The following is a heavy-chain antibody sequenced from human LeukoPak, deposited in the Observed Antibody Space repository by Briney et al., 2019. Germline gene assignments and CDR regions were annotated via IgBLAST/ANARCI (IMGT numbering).Heavy chain of an antibody. D-gene: IGHD3-10*01. Sequence: SETLSLTCTVSGDSLSRTSFFWGWIRQPPGKGLEWIGSNADNGSIYFNPPLKSRVTMSRDTSKNQFSLKVTSVTAAETAVYYCARFDASLAYISGSYPDFWGQGILVTVSS. CDR2: NADNGSI. CDR3: ARFDASLAYISGSYPDF. J-gene: IGHJ4*02. CDR1: GDSLSRTSFF. V-gene: IGHV4-39*01.